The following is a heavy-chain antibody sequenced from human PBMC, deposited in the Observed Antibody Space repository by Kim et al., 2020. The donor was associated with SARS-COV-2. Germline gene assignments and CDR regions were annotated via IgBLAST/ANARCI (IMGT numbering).Heavy chain of an antibody. Sequence: GGSLRLSCAASGFIFGDYGMSWVRQAPGRGPEWVSGIDYNGGGASYADSVKGRFIISRDNAKNILYLQMNSLRAEDTALYYCARRWDAWGPGNQVTDSS. CDR3: ARRWDA. CDR2: IDYNGGGA. CDR1: GFIFGDYG. V-gene: IGHV3-20*04. J-gene: IGHJ5*02.